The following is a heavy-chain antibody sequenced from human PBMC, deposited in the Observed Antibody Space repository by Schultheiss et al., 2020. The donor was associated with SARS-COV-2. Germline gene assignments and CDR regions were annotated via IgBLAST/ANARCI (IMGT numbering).Heavy chain of an antibody. CDR3: ARRPAAVGGGWFDP. CDR2: INHSGST. D-gene: IGHD2-2*01. Sequence: SETLSLTCAVYGGSFSGYYWGWVRQAPGKGLEWIGEINHSGSTNYNPSLKSRVTISVDTSKNQFSLKLSSVTAADTAVYYCARRPAAVGGGWFDPWGQGTLVTVSS. CDR1: GGSFSGYY. J-gene: IGHJ5*02. V-gene: IGHV4-34*01.